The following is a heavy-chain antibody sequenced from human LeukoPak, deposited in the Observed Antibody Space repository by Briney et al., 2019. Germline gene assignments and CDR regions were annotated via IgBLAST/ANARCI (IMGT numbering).Heavy chain of an antibody. CDR3: ARESMYSGSYYDSYYFDY. CDR2: IYSGGST. Sequence: PGGSLKLSWSASGFTVSSNYMSWVRQAPGKGLEWVSVIYSGGSTYYADSVKGRFTISRHNSKSTLYLQMNSLRAEDTAVYYCARESMYSGSYYDSYYFDYWGQGTLVTVSS. D-gene: IGHD1-26*01. CDR1: GFTVSSNY. J-gene: IGHJ4*02. V-gene: IGHV3-53*04.